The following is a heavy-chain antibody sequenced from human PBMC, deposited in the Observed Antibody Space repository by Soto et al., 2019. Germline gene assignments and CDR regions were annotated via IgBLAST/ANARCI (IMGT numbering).Heavy chain of an antibody. V-gene: IGHV4-59*01. CDR2: IYYTGNT. J-gene: IGHJ5*01. D-gene: IGHD1-26*01. CDR1: NVSISSSY. Sequence: SETLSLTCSVSNVSISSSYWSWIRQPPGKGLEWIGYIYYTGNTKYNPSLKSRVTISVDTSKNEFSLKLRSVTTADTAVYFCARDPGGRGTFDPWGQGTLVTVSS. CDR3: ARDPGGRGTFDP.